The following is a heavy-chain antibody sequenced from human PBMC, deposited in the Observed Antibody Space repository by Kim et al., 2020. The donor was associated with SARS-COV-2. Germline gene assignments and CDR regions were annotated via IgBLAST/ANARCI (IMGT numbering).Heavy chain of an antibody. CDR3: ARDRQRAGTGVDY. V-gene: IGHV6-1*01. D-gene: IGHD6-19*01. Sequence: YELSEKGRITINPDTTKNQFSRQLNSVTPEDTAVYYCARDRQRAGTGVDYWGQGTLVTVSS. J-gene: IGHJ4*02.